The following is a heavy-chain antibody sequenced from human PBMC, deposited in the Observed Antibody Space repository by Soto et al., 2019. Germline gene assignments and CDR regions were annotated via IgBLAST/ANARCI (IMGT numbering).Heavy chain of an antibody. Sequence: QVQLVQSGAEVKKPGSSVKVSCKASGGTFSSYAISWVRQAPGQGLEWMGGIIPIFGTANYAQKFQGRVTITADESTSTAYMELSSLRSEDTAVCYCARDRYGESSSTSCYGMDVWGQGTTVTVSS. CDR2: IIPIFGTA. CDR3: ARDRYGESSSTSCYGMDV. V-gene: IGHV1-69*01. D-gene: IGHD2-2*01. CDR1: GGTFSSYA. J-gene: IGHJ6*02.